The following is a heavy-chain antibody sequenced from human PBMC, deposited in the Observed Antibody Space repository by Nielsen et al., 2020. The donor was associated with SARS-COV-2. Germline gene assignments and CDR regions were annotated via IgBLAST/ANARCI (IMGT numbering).Heavy chain of an antibody. CDR1: GGSISSYY. Sequence: SETLSLTCTVSGGSISSYYWSWIRQPPGKGLEWIGYIYYSGSTSYNSSLKSRVTISVDTSKNQFSLKLSSVTAADTAVYYCARRGRDPDAFDIWGQGTMVPVSS. D-gene: IGHD1-26*01. J-gene: IGHJ3*02. CDR3: ARRGRDPDAFDI. V-gene: IGHV4-59*01. CDR2: IYYSGST.